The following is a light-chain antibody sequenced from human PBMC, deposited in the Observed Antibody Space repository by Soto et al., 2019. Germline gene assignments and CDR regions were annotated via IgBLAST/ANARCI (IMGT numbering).Light chain of an antibody. CDR1: QTGNNNY. CDR2: GVY. Sequence: IVLTQSPGTLSLSPGERATLSCRASQTGNNNYLAWYQHKSGQAPRILIYGVYTRASGIPDRFSGSGSGTEFTLTIRRLEPEDSAVYFCQHYGYSEWTFGQGTKVEIK. CDR3: QHYGYSEWT. V-gene: IGKV3-20*01. J-gene: IGKJ1*01.